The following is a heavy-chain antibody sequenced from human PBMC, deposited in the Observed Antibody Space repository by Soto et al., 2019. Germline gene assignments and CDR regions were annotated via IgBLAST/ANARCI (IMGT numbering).Heavy chain of an antibody. J-gene: IGHJ4*02. CDR1: GFTFDDYT. CDR2: LYSGGST. V-gene: IGHV3-53*04. D-gene: IGHD6-19*01. CDR3: ARTPRGSGIDY. Sequence: VGSLRLSCAASGFTFDDYTMHWVRQAPGKGLEWVSVLYSGGSTYYADSVKGRFTISRHNSKNTLYLQMNSLRAEDTAVYYCARTPRGSGIDYWGQGTLVTVSS.